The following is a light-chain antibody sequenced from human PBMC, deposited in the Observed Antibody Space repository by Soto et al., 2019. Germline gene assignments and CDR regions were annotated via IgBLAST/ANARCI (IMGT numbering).Light chain of an antibody. Sequence: QSVLTQPPSVSGAPGQRVTISCTGSSSNIGAGYDVHWYQQLPGTAPKLLISGNSNRPSGVPDRFSGSKSGTSASLAITGLQAEDEADYYCQSYDSSLSGRVFGTGTKLTAL. CDR2: GNS. J-gene: IGLJ1*01. CDR1: SSNIGAGYD. CDR3: QSYDSSLSGRV. V-gene: IGLV1-40*01.